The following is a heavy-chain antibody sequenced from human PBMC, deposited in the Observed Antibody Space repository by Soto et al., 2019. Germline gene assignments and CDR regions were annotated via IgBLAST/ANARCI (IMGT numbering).Heavy chain of an antibody. Sequence: ETLSLTCTVSGGSISSYYWSWIRQPPGKGLEWIGYIYYSGSTNYNPSLKSRVTISVDTSKNQFSLKLSSVTAADTAVYYCARSPEDDYIVDYWGQGTLVTVSS. J-gene: IGHJ4*02. V-gene: IGHV4-59*01. CDR3: ARSPEDDYIVDY. D-gene: IGHD4-4*01. CDR1: GGSISSYY. CDR2: IYYSGST.